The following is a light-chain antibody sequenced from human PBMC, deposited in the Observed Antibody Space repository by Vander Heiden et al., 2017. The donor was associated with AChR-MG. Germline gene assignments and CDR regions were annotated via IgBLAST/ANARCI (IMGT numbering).Light chain of an antibody. Sequence: QSVLTPPPSASGTHGQRVTISCSGSSSNIGSNYVYWYQQLPGTAPKLLIYRNNQRPSGVPDRFSGSKSGTSASLAISGLRSEDEADYYCAAWDDSLSGPEFGGGTKLTVL. J-gene: IGLJ3*02. CDR3: AAWDDSLSGPE. V-gene: IGLV1-47*01. CDR2: RNN. CDR1: SSNIGSNY.